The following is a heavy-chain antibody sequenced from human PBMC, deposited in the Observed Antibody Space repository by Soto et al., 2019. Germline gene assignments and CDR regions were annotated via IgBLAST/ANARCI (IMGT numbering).Heavy chain of an antibody. V-gene: IGHV4-34*01. Sequence: SDTLSLTCAVYGGSFSGYYWSWIRQPPGKGLEWIGEINHSGSTNYNPSLKSRVTISVDTSKNQFSLKLSSVTAADTAVYYCARETDWNYGLFDYWGQGTLVTVSS. J-gene: IGHJ4*02. CDR3: ARETDWNYGLFDY. CDR1: GGSFSGYY. CDR2: INHSGST. D-gene: IGHD1-7*01.